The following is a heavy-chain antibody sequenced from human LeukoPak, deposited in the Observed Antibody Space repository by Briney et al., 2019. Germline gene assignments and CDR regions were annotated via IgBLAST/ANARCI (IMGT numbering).Heavy chain of an antibody. CDR1: GGSISSYY. V-gene: IGHV4-59*08. CDR3: ARHAITYYYDSSGFQH. CDR2: IYYSGST. Sequence: SETLSLTCTVSGGSISSYYWSWIRQPPGKGLEWIGYIYYSGSTNYNPSLKSRVTISVDTSKNQFSLKLSSVTAADTAVYYCARHAITYYYDSSGFQHWGQGTLVTVSS. J-gene: IGHJ1*01. D-gene: IGHD3-22*01.